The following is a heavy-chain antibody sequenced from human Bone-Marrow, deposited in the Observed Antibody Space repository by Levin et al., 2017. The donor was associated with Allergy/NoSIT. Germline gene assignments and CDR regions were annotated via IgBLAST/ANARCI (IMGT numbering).Heavy chain of an antibody. CDR2: IYHDGKT. CDR1: GITVSDNY. Sequence: PGGSLRLSCVVSGITVSDNYISWVRQAPGKGLEWVSVIYHDGKTFYADSVKGRFSFSRDNSRNTLYLQMNNLRVEDTDLYYCVLDSLGARATIHWGQGTLVTVSS. J-gene: IGHJ4*02. D-gene: IGHD1-26*01. CDR3: VLDSLGARATIH. V-gene: IGHV3-66*01.